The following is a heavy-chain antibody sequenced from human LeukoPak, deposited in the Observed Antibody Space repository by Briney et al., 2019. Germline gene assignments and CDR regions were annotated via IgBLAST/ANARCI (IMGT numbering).Heavy chain of an antibody. CDR1: GFTFSSYG. V-gene: IGHV3-30*19. D-gene: IGHD3-22*01. Sequence: GGSLRLSCAASGFTFSSYGMHWVRQAPGKGLEWVAVISYDGSNKYYADSVKGRFTISRDNSKNTLYLQMNSLRAEDTAVYYCAREITYYYDSSGEAYWGQGTLVTVSS. CDR3: AREITYYYDSSGEAY. CDR2: ISYDGSNK. J-gene: IGHJ4*02.